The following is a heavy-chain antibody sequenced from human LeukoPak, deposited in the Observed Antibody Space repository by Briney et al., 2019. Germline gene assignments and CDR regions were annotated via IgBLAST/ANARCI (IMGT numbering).Heavy chain of an antibody. CDR2: ISYDGSNK. CDR3: ARSEPGGGILTVSPNDY. D-gene: IGHD3-9*01. CDR1: GFTFSSYA. Sequence: GGSLRPSCAASGFTFSSYAMHWVRQAPGKGLEWVAVISYDGSNKYYADSVKGRFTISRDNSKNTLYLQMNSLRAEDTAVYYCARSEPGGGILTVSPNDYWGQGILVTVSS. J-gene: IGHJ4*02. V-gene: IGHV3-30*04.